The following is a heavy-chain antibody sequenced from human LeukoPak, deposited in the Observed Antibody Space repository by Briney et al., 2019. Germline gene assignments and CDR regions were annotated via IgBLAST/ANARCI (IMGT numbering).Heavy chain of an antibody. Sequence: ASVKVSCKASGGTFSSYAISWVRQAPGQGLEWMGGIIPIFGTANYAQKFQGRVTITADESTSTAYMELSSLRSEDTAMYYCARWELLPSNYYGMDVWGQGTTVTVSS. CDR3: ARWELLPSNYYGMDV. J-gene: IGHJ6*02. V-gene: IGHV1-69*13. CDR2: IIPIFGTA. D-gene: IGHD1-26*01. CDR1: GGTFSSYA.